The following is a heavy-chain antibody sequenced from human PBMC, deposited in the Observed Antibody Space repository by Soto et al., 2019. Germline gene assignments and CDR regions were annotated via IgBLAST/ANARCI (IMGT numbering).Heavy chain of an antibody. D-gene: IGHD3-22*01. CDR2: IDWDDEN. J-gene: IGHJ4*02. Sequence: QITLKESGPTLVKPTQTLTLTCTFSGFSLSTPSGVGVGWIRQPPGKALEWLAFIDWDDENRYSPSLKSRLTITKDTSKNQVVLIMTNMGPVDTAIYYCAHILGIGGYYEGFDYWGQGALVTVSS. CDR3: AHILGIGGYYEGFDY. V-gene: IGHV2-5*02. CDR1: GFSLSTPSGVG.